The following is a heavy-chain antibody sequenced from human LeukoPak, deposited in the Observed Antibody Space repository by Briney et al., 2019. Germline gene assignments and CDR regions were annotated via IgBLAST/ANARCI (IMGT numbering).Heavy chain of an antibody. CDR2: IYYSGST. Sequence: SETLSLTCTVSGGSISSYYWSWIRQPPGKGLEWIGYIYYSGSTNYNPSLKSRVTISVDTSKNQFSLKLSSVTAEDTAVYYCARDCLSGGSCYSDYWGQGTLVTVSS. CDR3: ARDCLSGGSCYSDY. V-gene: IGHV4-59*01. J-gene: IGHJ4*02. D-gene: IGHD2-15*01. CDR1: GGSISSYY.